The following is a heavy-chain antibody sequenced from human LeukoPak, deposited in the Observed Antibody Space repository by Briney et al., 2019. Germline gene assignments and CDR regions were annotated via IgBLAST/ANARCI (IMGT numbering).Heavy chain of an antibody. J-gene: IGHJ4*02. CDR3: ARTIVVVTADYFDY. CDR1: GYTFTSYG. D-gene: IGHD2-21*02. V-gene: IGHV1-18*01. Sequence: GASVKVSCKASGYTFTSYGISWVRQAPGQGLEWMGWISAYNGNTNYAQKLQGRVTMTTDTSTSTVYMELRSLRSDDTAVHYCARTIVVVTADYFDYWGQGTLVTVSS. CDR2: ISAYNGNT.